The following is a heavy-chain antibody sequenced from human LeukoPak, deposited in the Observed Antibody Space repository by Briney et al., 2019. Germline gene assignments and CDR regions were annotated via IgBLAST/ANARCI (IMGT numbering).Heavy chain of an antibody. CDR2: IKSKTDGGTT. V-gene: IGHV3-15*01. Sequence: GGSLRLSCAASGFTFSNAWMSWVRQAPGKGLEWVGRIKSKTDGGTTDYAAPVKGRFTISRDDSKNTLYLQMNSLKTEDTAVYYCTTTSDYGGNSWYFDYWGQGTLVTVSS. CDR1: GFTFSNAW. J-gene: IGHJ4*02. D-gene: IGHD4-23*01. CDR3: TTTSDYGGNSWYFDY.